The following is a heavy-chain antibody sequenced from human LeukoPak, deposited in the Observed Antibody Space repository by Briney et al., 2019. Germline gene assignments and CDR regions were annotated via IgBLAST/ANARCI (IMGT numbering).Heavy chain of an antibody. J-gene: IGHJ4*02. CDR2: ISGSGGST. D-gene: IGHD6-6*01. V-gene: IGHV3-23*01. CDR1: GFTFSSYA. Sequence: TGGSLRLSCAASGFTFSSYAMSWVRQAPGKGLEWVSAISGSGGSTYYADSVKGRFTISRDNSKNTLYLQMNSLRAEDTAVYYCAKDRASLAARPGLYFDYWGQGTLVTVSS. CDR3: AKDRASLAARPGLYFDY.